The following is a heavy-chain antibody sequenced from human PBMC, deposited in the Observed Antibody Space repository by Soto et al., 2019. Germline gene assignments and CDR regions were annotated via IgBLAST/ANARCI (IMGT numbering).Heavy chain of an antibody. D-gene: IGHD3-10*01. V-gene: IGHV1-69*01. CDR3: ARPGAEHYYGSGSYYNSAFDI. CDR1: GGTFSSYA. J-gene: IGHJ3*02. Sequence: QVQLVQSGAEVKKPGSSVKVSCTASGGTFSSYAISWVRQAPGQGLEWMGGIIPIFGTANYAQKFQGRVTITADESTSTAYMELSSLRSEDTAVYYCARPGAEHYYGSGSYYNSAFDIWGQGTMVTVSS. CDR2: IIPIFGTA.